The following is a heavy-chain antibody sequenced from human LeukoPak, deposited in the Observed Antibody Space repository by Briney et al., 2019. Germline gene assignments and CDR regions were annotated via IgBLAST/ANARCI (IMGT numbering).Heavy chain of an antibody. D-gene: IGHD6-19*01. V-gene: IGHV3-21*01. CDR2: ISGSSSYI. CDR3: SVIAVAGRMVDAFDI. CDR1: GFTFSSYS. Sequence: GGSLRLSCAASGFTFSSYSLTWVRQAPGKGLEWVASISGSSSYINYADSVKGRFTISRDNAKNSLYLQMNSLRAEDTAVYYCSVIAVAGRMVDAFDIWGQGTMVTVSS. J-gene: IGHJ3*02.